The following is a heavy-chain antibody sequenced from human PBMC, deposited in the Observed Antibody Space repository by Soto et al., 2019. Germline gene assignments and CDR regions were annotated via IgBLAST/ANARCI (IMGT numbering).Heavy chain of an antibody. Sequence: SETLSLTCTVSGDSVSSYYWSWIRQPPGKGLEWIGYVSYTGTTNYNPSLKSRVTISVDTSKDHFSLKLTSVTAADTALYYCVRPDADYGQLDPWGQGILVTVST. CDR3: VRPDADYGQLDP. CDR2: VSYTGTT. CDR1: GDSVSSYY. V-gene: IGHV4-59*02. D-gene: IGHD3-16*01. J-gene: IGHJ5*02.